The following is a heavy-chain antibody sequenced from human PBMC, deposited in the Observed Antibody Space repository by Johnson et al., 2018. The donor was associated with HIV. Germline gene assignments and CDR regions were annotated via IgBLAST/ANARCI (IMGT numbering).Heavy chain of an antibody. CDR1: GFSVSSNY. CDR3: ARARTVVIARPDAFDI. Sequence: VQLVESGGGVVQPGRSLRLSCAASGFSVSSNYLSWVRQAPGKGLEWVSVIYSGGSTYYADSVMGRFTISRDNSKNTLYLQMNSRRAEDTAVYYCARARTVVIARPDAFDIWGQGTMVTVSS. J-gene: IGHJ3*02. CDR2: IYSGGST. D-gene: IGHD2-21*01. V-gene: IGHV3-66*02.